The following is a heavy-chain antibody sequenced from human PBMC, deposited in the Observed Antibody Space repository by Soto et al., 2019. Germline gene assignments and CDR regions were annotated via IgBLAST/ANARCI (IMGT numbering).Heavy chain of an antibody. CDR3: AREIFYVYESSGFDQ. Sequence: GGSLRLSCAASGFTFGPFWMHWVRQAPGKGLVWLSHINSDGSTIVYADSVKGRLTISRDNATNTPSLQINRLRAEDTAVYFCAREIFYVYESSGFDQWGLGTLVTVSS. D-gene: IGHD3-22*01. CDR2: INSDGSTI. V-gene: IGHV3-74*01. J-gene: IGHJ4*02. CDR1: GFTFGPFW.